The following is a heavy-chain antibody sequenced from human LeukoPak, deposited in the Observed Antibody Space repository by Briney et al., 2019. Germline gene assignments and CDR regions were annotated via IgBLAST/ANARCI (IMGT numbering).Heavy chain of an antibody. CDR3: ARGLHLVAGQYYYYYYGMDV. CDR1: GFTFSSYS. J-gene: IGHJ6*02. CDR2: ISSSSSYI. Sequence: GGSLRLSCAASGFTFSSYSMNWVRQAPGKGLEWVSSISSSSSYIYYADSVKGRFTISRDNAKNSLYLQMNSLRAEDTAVYYCARGLHLVAGQYYYYYYGMDVWGQGTTVTVSS. D-gene: IGHD6-19*01. V-gene: IGHV3-21*01.